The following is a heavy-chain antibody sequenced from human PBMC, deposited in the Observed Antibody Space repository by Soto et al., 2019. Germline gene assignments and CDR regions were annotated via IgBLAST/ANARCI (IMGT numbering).Heavy chain of an antibody. Sequence: EVQLLESGGGLVQPGGSLRLSCAASGFTFSSYAMTWVRQAPGKGLEWVSGITGSGGGTYYSDSVKGRFTISRDNSKNTLYLQMNSLRAEDTAVYYCAKDKYDDWGQGTLVTVSS. D-gene: IGHD3-22*01. CDR1: GFTFSSYA. J-gene: IGHJ4*02. V-gene: IGHV3-23*01. CDR3: AKDKYDD. CDR2: ITGSGGGT.